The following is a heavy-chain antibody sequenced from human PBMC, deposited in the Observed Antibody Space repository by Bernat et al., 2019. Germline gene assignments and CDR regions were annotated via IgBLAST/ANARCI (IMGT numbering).Heavy chain of an antibody. CDR3: ARDGDSIAVNGAFDI. D-gene: IGHD6-19*01. V-gene: IGHV3-72*01. Sequence: EVQLVESGGGLVQPGGCLRLSCVGSGFTFSAHYMDWVRQAPGKGLEWVGRIRNEDNRYTTEYAASVKGRFTISRDDSKNSLYLQMNSLRAEDTAVYYCARDGDSIAVNGAFDIWGQGTMVTVSS. J-gene: IGHJ3*02. CDR1: GFTFSAHY. CDR2: IRNEDNRYTT.